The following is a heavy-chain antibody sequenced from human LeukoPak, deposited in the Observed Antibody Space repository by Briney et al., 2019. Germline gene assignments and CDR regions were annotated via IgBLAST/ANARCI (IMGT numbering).Heavy chain of an antibody. CDR1: GFIFTNYG. Sequence: GGSLRLSCAASGFIFTNYGMTWVRQAPGKGLEWVSAISGSGGSTYYADSVKGRFTISRDNSKNTLYLQMNSLRAEDTAVYYCAKILRSSGWSAGQYWGQGTLVTVSS. V-gene: IGHV3-23*01. CDR2: ISGSGGST. J-gene: IGHJ4*02. CDR3: AKILRSSGWSAGQY. D-gene: IGHD6-19*01.